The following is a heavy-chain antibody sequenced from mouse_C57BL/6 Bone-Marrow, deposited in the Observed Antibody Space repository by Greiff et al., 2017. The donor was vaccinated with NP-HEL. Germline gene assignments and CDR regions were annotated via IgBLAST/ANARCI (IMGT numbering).Heavy chain of an antibody. D-gene: IGHD2-12*01. J-gene: IGHJ2*01. V-gene: IGHV1-64*01. CDR1: GYTFTSYW. CDR3: ARELLYYFDY. CDR2: IHPNSGST. Sequence: VKLQQSGAELVKPGASVKLSCKASGYTFTSYWMHWVKQRPGQGLEWIGMIHPNSGSTNYNEKFKSKATLTVDKSSSTAYMQLSSLTSEDSAVYYCARELLYYFDYWGQGTTLTVSS.